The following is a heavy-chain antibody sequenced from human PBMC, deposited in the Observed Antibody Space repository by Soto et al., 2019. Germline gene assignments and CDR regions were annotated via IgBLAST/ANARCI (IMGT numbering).Heavy chain of an antibody. CDR2: ISSSSSTI. CDR1: GFTFSSYS. CDR3: ASEGGDLTRFDP. D-gene: IGHD4-17*01. V-gene: IGHV3-48*01. J-gene: IGHJ5*02. Sequence: EVQLVESGGGLVQPGGSLRLSCAASGFTFSSYSMNWVRQAPGKGLEWVSDISSSSSTIYYADSVKGRFTISRDNAKNKLYLQMNIIRAEDTAVDYCASEGGDLTRFDPWGQGTLVTVSS.